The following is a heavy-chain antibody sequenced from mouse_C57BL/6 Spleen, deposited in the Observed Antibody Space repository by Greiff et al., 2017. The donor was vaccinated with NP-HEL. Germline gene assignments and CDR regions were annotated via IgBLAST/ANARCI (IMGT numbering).Heavy chain of an antibody. Sequence: EVKVVESGGGLVKPGGSLKLSCAASGFTFSDYGMHWVRQAPEKGLEWVAYISSGSSTIYYADTVKGRFTISRDNAKNTLFLQMTSLRSEDTAMYYCARPGYYVDWYFDVWGTGTTVTVSS. V-gene: IGHV5-17*01. CDR1: GFTFSDYG. CDR2: ISSGSSTI. CDR3: ARPGYYVDWYFDV. D-gene: IGHD2-3*01. J-gene: IGHJ1*03.